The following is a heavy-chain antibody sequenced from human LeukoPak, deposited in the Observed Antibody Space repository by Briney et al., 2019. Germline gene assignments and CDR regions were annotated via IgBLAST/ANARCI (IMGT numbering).Heavy chain of an antibody. Sequence: GGSLRLSCAASGFTFSSYSMNWVRQAPGKGLEWVSYISASSTTIYYIDSVKGRFTISRDNAKGSLYLQMDSLRAEDTAVYYGARDELRGGPRGDAFDIWGQGTMVIVSS. J-gene: IGHJ3*02. D-gene: IGHD3-10*01. CDR3: ARDELRGGPRGDAFDI. CDR2: ISASSTTI. CDR1: GFTFSSYS. V-gene: IGHV3-48*01.